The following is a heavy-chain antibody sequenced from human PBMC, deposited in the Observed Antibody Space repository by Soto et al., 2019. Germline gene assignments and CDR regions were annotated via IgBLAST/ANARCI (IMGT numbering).Heavy chain of an antibody. J-gene: IGHJ4*02. CDR1: GGTFRNYP. D-gene: IGHD6-6*01. CDR2: ILPIIDIP. Sequence: QVQLVQSGAEVKKPGSSVKVSCKASGGTFRNYPINWVRQAPGQGLEWMGSILPIIDIPDYAQNFQARLTITADKSKSTAYMELRSLRSEDTAMYFCARGPLVVVNYFDSWGQGTLVTVSS. V-gene: IGHV1-69*02. CDR3: ARGPLVVVNYFDS.